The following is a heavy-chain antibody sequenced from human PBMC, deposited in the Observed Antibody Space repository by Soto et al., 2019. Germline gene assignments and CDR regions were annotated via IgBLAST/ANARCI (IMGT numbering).Heavy chain of an antibody. CDR3: TRGGGGDGNEHY. D-gene: IGHD2-21*02. CDR2: IKEDGSGK. CDR1: GFKFRSYW. V-gene: IGHV3-7*01. J-gene: IGHJ4*02. Sequence: EVQLVESGGTLVQPGGSLRLSCAASGFKFRSYWMSWVRQAPGKGLEWLANIKEDGSGKYYVDSVEGRFTISRDNAKNSVNLQMNSLRAGDTAVYYCTRGGGGDGNEHYWGQGTLVIVSS.